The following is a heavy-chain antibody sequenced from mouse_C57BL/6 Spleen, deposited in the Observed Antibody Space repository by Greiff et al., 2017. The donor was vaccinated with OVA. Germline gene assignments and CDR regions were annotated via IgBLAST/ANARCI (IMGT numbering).Heavy chain of an antibody. V-gene: IGHV1-55*01. CDR3: AREGNYSNSAWFAD. D-gene: IGHD2-5*01. Sequence: QVQLQQPGAELVKPGASVKMSCKASGYTFTSYWITWVKQRPGQGLEWIGDIYPGSGSTNYNEKFKSKATLTVDTSSSTAYKQLSSLTSEDSAVYYCAREGNYSNSAWFADWGKGTLVTVSA. CDR2: IYPGSGST. J-gene: IGHJ3*01. CDR1: GYTFTSYW.